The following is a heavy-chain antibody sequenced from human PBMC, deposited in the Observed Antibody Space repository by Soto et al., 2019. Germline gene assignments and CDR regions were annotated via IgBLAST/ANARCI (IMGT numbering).Heavy chain of an antibody. CDR2: IIPIFGTA. CDR3: ARGPGYCSGGSCYSAEYFQH. D-gene: IGHD2-15*01. V-gene: IGHV1-69*13. CDR1: GGTFSSYA. J-gene: IGHJ1*01. Sequence: SVKVSCKASGGTFSSYAISWVRQAPGQGLEWMGGIIPIFGTANYAQKCQGRVTITADESTSTAYMELSSLRSEDTAGYYCARGPGYCSGGSCYSAEYFQHWGQGTLVTVSS.